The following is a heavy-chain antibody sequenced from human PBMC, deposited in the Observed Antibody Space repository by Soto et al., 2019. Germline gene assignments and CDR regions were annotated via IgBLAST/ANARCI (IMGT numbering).Heavy chain of an antibody. CDR1: GFSLRNSGVG. Sequence: QITLKESGPTLVKPTQTLTLTCTFSGFSLRNSGVGVGWIRQPPGKALEWLALIYWADDKRYTPSLKSRPTSTKDASKNHLVLTLTNKDPGETATYYRTKLTMGSFYFDYWGQVTLV. D-gene: IGHD1-26*01. J-gene: IGHJ4*02. CDR2: IYWADDK. CDR3: TKLTMGSFYFDY. V-gene: IGHV2-5*02.